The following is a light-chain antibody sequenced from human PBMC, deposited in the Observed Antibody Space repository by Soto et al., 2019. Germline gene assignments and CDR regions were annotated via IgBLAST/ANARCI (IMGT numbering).Light chain of an antibody. J-gene: IGLJ2*01. V-gene: IGLV2-11*01. CDR1: SSDVGGNNY. CDR2: DVS. CDR3: CSYAGTYSFV. Sequence: QSALTQPRSVSGSPGQSVTISCTGTSSDVGGNNYVSWYQQHPGKAPKVMIYDVSKRPSGVPDRFSGSKSDNTASLTISGLQAEDEATYYCCSYAGTYSFVFGGGTKVTVL.